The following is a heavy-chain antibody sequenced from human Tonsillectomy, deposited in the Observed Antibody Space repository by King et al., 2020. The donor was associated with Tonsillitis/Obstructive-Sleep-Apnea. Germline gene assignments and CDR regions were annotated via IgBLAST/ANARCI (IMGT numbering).Heavy chain of an antibody. V-gene: IGHV3-30*18. J-gene: IGHJ4*02. CDR3: AKDKASYGPHVFDY. D-gene: IGHD5-18*01. CDR1: AFTFSNYG. Sequence: VQLVESGGGVVQPGRSLRLSCAASAFTFSNYGMHWVRQAPGEGLEWVAVISYDGSNEYYADSVKGRFTISRDNSKNTLYLQMNSLRAEDTAVYYCAKDKASYGPHVFDYWGQGTLVTVSS. CDR2: ISYDGSNE.